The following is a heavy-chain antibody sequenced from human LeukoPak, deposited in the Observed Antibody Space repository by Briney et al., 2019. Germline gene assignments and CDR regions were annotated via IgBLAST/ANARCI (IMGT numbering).Heavy chain of an antibody. J-gene: IGHJ4*02. V-gene: IGHV4-4*02. CDR3: ARVVSGSNLDY. D-gene: IGHD3-22*01. CDR1: GGSIRSNNW. Sequence: SGTLSLTCAVSGGSIRSNNWWSWVRRPPEKGLEWIGEIFHSGATNYNPSLKSRVTISVDNPKNQFSLKMNSVTAADTAVYYCARVVSGSNLDYWGQGTLVTVSS. CDR2: IFHSGAT.